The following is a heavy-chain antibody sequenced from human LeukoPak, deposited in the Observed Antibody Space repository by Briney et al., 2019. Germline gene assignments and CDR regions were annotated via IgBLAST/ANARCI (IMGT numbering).Heavy chain of an antibody. D-gene: IGHD6-6*01. V-gene: IGHV3-74*01. Sequence: GGCLRLSCAASGFTFSDYGMSSVRQAPGKGLGWVSRINSDGSSTIYADSVKGRFTISRDNAKNTLYLQMNSLRADDTAVYYCARGGVYSTSAVDYWGQGTLVTVSS. J-gene: IGHJ4*02. CDR2: INSDGSST. CDR1: GFTFSDYG. CDR3: ARGGVYSTSAVDY.